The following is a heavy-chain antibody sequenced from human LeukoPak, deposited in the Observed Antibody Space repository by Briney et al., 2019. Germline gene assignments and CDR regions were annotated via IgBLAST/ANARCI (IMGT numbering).Heavy chain of an antibody. V-gene: IGHV1-2*02. Sequence: ASVKVSCKASGYTFTSYYMHWVRQAPGQGLEWMGWINPNSGGTNYAQKFQGRVTMTRDTSISTAYMELSRLRSDDTAVYYCARQIQLWSLGAFDIWGQGTMVTVSS. J-gene: IGHJ3*02. CDR2: INPNSGGT. D-gene: IGHD5-18*01. CDR3: ARQIQLWSLGAFDI. CDR1: GYTFTSYY.